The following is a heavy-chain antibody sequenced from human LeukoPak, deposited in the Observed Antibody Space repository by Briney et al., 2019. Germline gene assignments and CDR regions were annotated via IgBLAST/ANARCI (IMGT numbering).Heavy chain of an antibody. CDR3: ATAGYSGWTANWFDP. CDR1: GYTLTELS. CDR2: FDPEDGET. J-gene: IGHJ5*02. Sequence: ASVKASCKVSGYTLTELSMHWVRQAPGKGLEWMGGFDPEDGETIYAQKFQGRVTMTEDTSTDTAYMELSSLRSEDTAVYYCATAGYSGWTANWFDPWGQGTLVTVSP. D-gene: IGHD6-19*01. V-gene: IGHV1-24*01.